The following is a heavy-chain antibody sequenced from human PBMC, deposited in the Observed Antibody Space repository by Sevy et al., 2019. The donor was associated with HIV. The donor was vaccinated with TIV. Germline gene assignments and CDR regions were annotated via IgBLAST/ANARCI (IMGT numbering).Heavy chain of an antibody. CDR1: GYSFTNYG. V-gene: IGHV1-18*01. CDR2: ISGYNGYT. Sequence: ASLKVSCKASGYSFTNYGIGWVRQAPGQGLEWMGWISGYNGYTNYARNLQGRVTMTTDTSTSTAYMELRSLRSDDTAIYYCAKEGKNIRSWFDPWGQGTLVTVSS. CDR3: AKEGKNIRSWFDP. J-gene: IGHJ5*02. D-gene: IGHD3-3*02.